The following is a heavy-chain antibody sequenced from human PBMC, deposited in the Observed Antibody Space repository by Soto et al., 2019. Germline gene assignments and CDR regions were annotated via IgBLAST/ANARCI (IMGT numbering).Heavy chain of an antibody. V-gene: IGHV6-1*01. D-gene: IGHD1-1*01. CDR2: TYYKSKWYY. CDR1: GDSVSSNSXG. Sequence: PSQTLSLTCDISGDSVSSNSXGWNWIRQTPSRGLEWLGRTYYKSKWYYTYAASVKSRITVSPDTSKNQFSLQLTSVTPEDTAVYYCARGSWDDVSGHYYMDVWDKGTTVTVSS. CDR3: ARGSWDDVSGHYYMDV. J-gene: IGHJ6*03.